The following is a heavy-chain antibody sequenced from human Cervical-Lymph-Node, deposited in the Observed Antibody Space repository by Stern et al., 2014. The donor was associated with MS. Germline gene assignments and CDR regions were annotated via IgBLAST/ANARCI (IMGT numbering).Heavy chain of an antibody. V-gene: IGHV1-18*04. CDR1: GYSFISHG. D-gene: IGHD3-3*01. CDR3: ARGTTIFGRHYYYYGMDV. J-gene: IGHJ6*02. Sequence: QVQLVQSGAEVKKPGASVKVSCKASGYSFISHGINWVRQAPGQGLEWMGWISAYTGNKNYAQKVQGRVNVTTDASTSTAHMELRSLRSDDTAVYYCARGTTIFGRHYYYYGMDVWGQGTTVTVSS. CDR2: ISAYTGNK.